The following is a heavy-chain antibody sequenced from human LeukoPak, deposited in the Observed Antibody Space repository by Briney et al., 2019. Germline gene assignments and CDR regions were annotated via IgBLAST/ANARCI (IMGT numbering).Heavy chain of an antibody. CDR1: GGSISSFY. V-gene: IGHV4-59*01. J-gene: IGHJ4*02. D-gene: IGHD2-2*01. Sequence: SETLSLTCTVSGGSISSFYWSWIRQPPGKGLEWIGYIFYSGSTNYNPSLKSRVTISVDTSKNQFSLKLSSVTAADTAVYYCARGVPGGPAAIGYWGQGILVTVSS. CDR3: ARGVPGGPAAIGY. CDR2: IFYSGST.